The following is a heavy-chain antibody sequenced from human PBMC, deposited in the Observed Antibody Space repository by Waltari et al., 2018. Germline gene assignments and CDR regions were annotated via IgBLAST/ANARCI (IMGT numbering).Heavy chain of an antibody. CDR3: ALSLTGANRFDV. V-gene: IGHV3-23*04. CDR2: ISTGGGT. J-gene: IGHJ5*02. Sequence: EVQLVESGGGLAKPGGSLRLSCEASGFTFSNYAMHWVRQAPGKGLEWVSVISTGGGTFYADSVKGRFTSSRDNSKNTLSLQMDSLRVEDTAVYYCALSLTGANRFDVWGPGVLVTVSS. CDR1: GFTFSNYA.